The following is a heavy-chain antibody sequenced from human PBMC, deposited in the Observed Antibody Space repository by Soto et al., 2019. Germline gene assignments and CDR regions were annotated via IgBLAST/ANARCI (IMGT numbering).Heavy chain of an antibody. CDR1: VDSMTSGDYS. Sequence: PSETLSLTCTFSVDSMTSGDYSCSWIRQPPWKGLEWLGYIYRTGNTHYSPSLKSRVSISQDRSKNQFSLELTSVTAADTAVYYCARGDYPYSIDYWGQGTLVTVSS. CDR3: ARGDYPYSIDY. V-gene: IGHV4-30-2*01. D-gene: IGHD4-17*01. J-gene: IGHJ4*02. CDR2: IYRTGNT.